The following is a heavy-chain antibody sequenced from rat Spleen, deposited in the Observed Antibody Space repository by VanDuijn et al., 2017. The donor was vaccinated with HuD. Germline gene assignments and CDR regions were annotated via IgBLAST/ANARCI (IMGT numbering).Heavy chain of an antibody. Sequence: EVQLVESGGGLVQPGRSLKLSCAASGFTFSNYDMAWVRQAPTKGLEWVASISPSGGSTYYRDSVKGRFTVSRDNAKSTLYLQMDSLRSEDTATYYCARQANYSGDYVMDAWGQGASVTVSS. CDR1: GFTFSNYD. CDR3: ARQANYSGDYVMDA. CDR2: ISPSGGST. D-gene: IGHD1-1*01. V-gene: IGHV5-25*01. J-gene: IGHJ4*01.